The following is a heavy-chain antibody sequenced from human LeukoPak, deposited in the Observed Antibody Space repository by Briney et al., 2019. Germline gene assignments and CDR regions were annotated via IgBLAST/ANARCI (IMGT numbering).Heavy chain of an antibody. Sequence: SETLSLTCTVSGGSISSSSYYWGWIRQPPGKGLEWIGGIYYSGSTYYNPSLKSRVTISVDTSKNQFPLKLSSVTAADTAVYYCARHRYSGYDYPFDYWGQGTLVTVSS. CDR3: ARHRYSGYDYPFDY. D-gene: IGHD5-12*01. CDR1: GGSISSSSYY. V-gene: IGHV4-39*01. J-gene: IGHJ4*02. CDR2: IYYSGST.